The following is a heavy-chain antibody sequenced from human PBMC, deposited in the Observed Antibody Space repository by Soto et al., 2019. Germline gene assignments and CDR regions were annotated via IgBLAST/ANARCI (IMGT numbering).Heavy chain of an antibody. CDR2: IIPIFGTA. D-gene: IGHD5-12*01. V-gene: IGHV1-69*12. CDR1: GGTFSSYA. J-gene: IGHJ4*02. Sequence: QVQLVQSGAEVKKPGSSVNVSCKASGGTFSSYAISWVRQAPGQGLEWMGGIIPIFGTANYAQKFQGRVTITADEFTSTAYMELSSLRSEDTAVYYCARAQGYSGYDGLSNWGQGTLVTVSS. CDR3: ARAQGYSGYDGLSN.